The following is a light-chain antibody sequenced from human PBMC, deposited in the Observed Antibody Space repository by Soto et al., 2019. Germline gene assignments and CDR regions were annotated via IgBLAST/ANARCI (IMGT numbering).Light chain of an antibody. CDR3: QHYIGYSGM. CDR1: QSLNSW. V-gene: IGKV1-5*03. Sequence: DIQMTQSPSTLAASVGDRVTITCRASQSLNSWLAWYQHKPGKAPKLLIHKASILASGVPSRFSGSDSGAEFTLTISSLQPDDFATYYCQHYIGYSGMFGQGTTVDI. J-gene: IGKJ1*01. CDR2: KAS.